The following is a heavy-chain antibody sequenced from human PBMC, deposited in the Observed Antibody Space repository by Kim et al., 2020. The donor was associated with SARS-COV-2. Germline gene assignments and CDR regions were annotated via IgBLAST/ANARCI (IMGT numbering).Heavy chain of an antibody. CDR3: ARDRPTDYGDLDIYYCSGMDV. D-gene: IGHD4-17*01. CDR1: GYTFTGYY. Sequence: ASVKVSCTASGYTFTGYYIHWVRQAPGQGLEWMGWINPNSGDTNYAQKFQGRVTMTRDTSISTAYMELSRLRSDDTAVYYCARDRPTDYGDLDIYYCSGMDVWGQGTTFTVSS. CDR2: INPNSGDT. J-gene: IGHJ6*02. V-gene: IGHV1-2*02.